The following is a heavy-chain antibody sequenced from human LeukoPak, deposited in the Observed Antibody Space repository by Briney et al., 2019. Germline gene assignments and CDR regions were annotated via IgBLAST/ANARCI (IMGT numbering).Heavy chain of an antibody. D-gene: IGHD6-19*01. CDR3: ARDSTWLLDY. V-gene: IGHV3-7*03. CDR1: GFTFSSHW. J-gene: IGHJ4*02. CDR2: IKEDGSVK. Sequence: PGGSLRLSCTASGFTFSSHWMTWVRQPPGKGLEWVANIKEDGSVKYYVDSVKGRFTISRDNTKNALYLQMNSLRADDPAVYFCARDSTWLLDYWGQGTLITVSS.